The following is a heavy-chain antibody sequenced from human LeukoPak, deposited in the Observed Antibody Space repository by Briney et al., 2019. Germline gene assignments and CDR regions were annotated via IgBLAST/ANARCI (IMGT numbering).Heavy chain of an antibody. J-gene: IGHJ6*03. CDR3: ARRADINYYYMDV. V-gene: IGHV3-66*02. CDR2: IYSGGTT. CDR1: GFTVSRNY. Sequence: GGSLRLSCAASGFTVSRNYMSWVRQAPGKGLEWVSVIYSGGTTHYADSVKGRFTISRDNSKNTLYLQMNSLRAEDTAVYYCARRADINYYYMDVWGRGTTVTVSS.